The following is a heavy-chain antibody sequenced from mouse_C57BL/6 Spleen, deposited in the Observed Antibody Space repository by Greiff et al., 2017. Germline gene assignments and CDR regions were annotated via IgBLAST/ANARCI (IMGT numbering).Heavy chain of an antibody. CDR2: IDPSDSYT. V-gene: IGHV1-69*01. Sequence: QVQLQQPGAELVMPGASVKLSCKASGYTFTSYWMHWVKQRPGQGLEWIGEIDPSDSYTNYNQKVKGKSTLTVDKSSSTAYMQLSSLTSEDSAVYYCARGLRYAMDYWGQGTSVTVSS. J-gene: IGHJ4*01. CDR3: ARGLRYAMDY. D-gene: IGHD1-1*01. CDR1: GYTFTSYW.